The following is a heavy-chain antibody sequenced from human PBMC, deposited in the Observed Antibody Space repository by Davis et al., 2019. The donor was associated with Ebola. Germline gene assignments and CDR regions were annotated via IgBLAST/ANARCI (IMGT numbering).Heavy chain of an antibody. CDR1: GGSISSGGYS. D-gene: IGHD6-19*01. J-gene: IGHJ5*01. V-gene: IGHV4-30-2*01. Sequence: SETLSLTCAVSGGSISSGGYSWSWFRQPPGNGLEWIGNIYHSGSTNYNPSLESRVTISVDTSNNQFSLPLMSVTAADTAVYYCARGARYISGWFDYWGQGTLVTVSS. CDR2: IYHSGST. CDR3: ARGARYISGWFDY.